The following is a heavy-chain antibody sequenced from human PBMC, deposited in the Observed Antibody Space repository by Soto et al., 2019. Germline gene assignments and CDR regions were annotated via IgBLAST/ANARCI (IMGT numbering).Heavy chain of an antibody. Sequence: QLQLQESGPGLVKPSETLSLTCTVSGGSISSSSYYWGWIRQPPGKGLEWIGSIYYSGSTYYNPSLKRRVIISVDTSKNQFSLKLRSVTAADTAVYYCASPQRVCSCGSCGTWFDPWGQGTLVTVSS. CDR2: IYYSGST. V-gene: IGHV4-39*01. CDR3: ASPQRVCSCGSCGTWFDP. J-gene: IGHJ5*02. CDR1: GGSISSSSYY. D-gene: IGHD2-15*01.